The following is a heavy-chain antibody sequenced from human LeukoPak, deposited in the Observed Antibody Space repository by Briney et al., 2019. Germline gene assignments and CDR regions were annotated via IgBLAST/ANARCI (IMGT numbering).Heavy chain of an antibody. CDR1: GFTFSSYW. CDR2: IKQDGSEK. J-gene: IGHJ4*02. V-gene: IGHV3-7*01. D-gene: IGHD3-16*01. CDR3: ARDMITFGGVTLFDY. Sequence: GGSLRLSCAASGFTFSSYWMSWVRQAPGKGLEWVANIKQDGSEKYYVDSVKGRFTISRDNAKNSLYLQMNSLRAEDTAVYYCARDMITFGGVTLFDYWGQGTLVTVSS.